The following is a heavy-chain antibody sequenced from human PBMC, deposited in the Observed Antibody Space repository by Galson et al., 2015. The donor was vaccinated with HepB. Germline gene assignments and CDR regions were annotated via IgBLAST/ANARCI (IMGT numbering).Heavy chain of an antibody. CDR2: INSDGSST. CDR3: ARDRSVPDDIVVVPAANGVRSGGMDV. Sequence: SLRLSCAASGFTFSSYWMHWVRQAPGKGLVWVSRINSDGSSTSYADSVKGRFTISRDNAKNTLYLQMNSLRAEDTAVYYCARDRSVPDDIVVVPAANGVRSGGMDVWGQGTTVTVSS. CDR1: GFTFSSYW. J-gene: IGHJ6*02. D-gene: IGHD2-2*01. V-gene: IGHV3-74*01.